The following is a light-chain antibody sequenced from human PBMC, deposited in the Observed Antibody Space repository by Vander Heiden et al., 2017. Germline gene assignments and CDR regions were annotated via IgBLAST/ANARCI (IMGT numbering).Light chain of an antibody. CDR1: SSDIGGHNY. Sequence: QSALTQPASVSGSPGQSITISCSGTSSDIGGHNYVSWYQQHPGKAPKVMIYDVSNRPSGVSNRFSGRKSGNTASLTISGLQAEDEADYYCSSYRSNIHYVFGTGTKVTVL. V-gene: IGLV2-14*03. CDR3: SSYRSNIHYV. J-gene: IGLJ1*01. CDR2: DVS.